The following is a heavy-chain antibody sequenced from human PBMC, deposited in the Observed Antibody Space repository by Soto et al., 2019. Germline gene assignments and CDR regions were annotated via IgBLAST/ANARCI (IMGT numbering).Heavy chain of an antibody. CDR2: INHSGST. Sequence: ALATLSLTCAVYGGSFSGYYWSWIRQPPGRGREWIGEINHSGSTHYHPSLKSRATISVDTSKNQFSLQLSSVPAADTALSYCARVHGSSWYGNLFDLRGQGTQGTVST. CDR3: ARVHGSSWYGNLFDL. J-gene: IGHJ5*02. CDR1: GGSFSGYY. V-gene: IGHV4-34*01. D-gene: IGHD6-13*01.